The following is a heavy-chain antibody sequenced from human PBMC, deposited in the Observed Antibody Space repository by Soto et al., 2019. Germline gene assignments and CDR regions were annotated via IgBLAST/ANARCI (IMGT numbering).Heavy chain of an antibody. CDR3: ARGTSAADHDY. J-gene: IGHJ4*02. CDR1: GGTFSSYA. CDR2: IIPIFGTA. V-gene: IGHV1-69*13. Sequence: GASVKVSCKASGGTFSSYAISWVRQAPGQGLEWMGGIIPIFGTANYAQKFQGRVTITADESTSTAYMELSSLSSEDTAVYYCARGTSAADHDYWGQGTLVTVSS. D-gene: IGHD6-13*01.